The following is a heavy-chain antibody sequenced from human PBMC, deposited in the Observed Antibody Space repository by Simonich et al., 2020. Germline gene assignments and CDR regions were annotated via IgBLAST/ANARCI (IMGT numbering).Heavy chain of an antibody. V-gene: IGHV4-38-2*01. CDR3: ARVGYSNYYYYGMDV. J-gene: IGHJ6*02. Sequence: QVQLQESGPGLVKPSETLSLTCAVSGYSISSGYYWGWSRQPPGKGLEGIGSIYHSGSTYYNPSLKSRVTISVDTSKNQFSLKLSSVTAADTAVYYCARVGYSNYYYYGMDVWGQGTTVTVSS. CDR2: IYHSGST. D-gene: IGHD6-13*01. CDR1: GYSISSGYY.